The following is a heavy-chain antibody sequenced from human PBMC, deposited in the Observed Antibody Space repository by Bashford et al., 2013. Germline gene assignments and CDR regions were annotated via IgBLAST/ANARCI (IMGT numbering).Heavy chain of an antibody. CDR2: IYPGDSDT. CDR1: GYSFTSYW. Sequence: GESLKISCKGSGYSFTSYWIGWVRQMPGKGLEWMGIIYPGDSDTRYSPSFQGQVTISADKSISTAYLQWSSLKASDTAMYYCARQRSSGWYPLRDAFDIWGQGTMVTVSS. J-gene: IGHJ3*02. V-gene: IGHV5-51*01. CDR3: ARQRSSGWYPLRDAFDI. D-gene: IGHD6-19*01.